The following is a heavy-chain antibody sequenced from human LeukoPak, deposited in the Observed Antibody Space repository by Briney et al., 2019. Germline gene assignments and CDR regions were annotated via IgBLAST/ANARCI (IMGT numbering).Heavy chain of an antibody. J-gene: IGHJ4*02. CDR3: ARGRRGSGSYYSDY. CDR1: GYTFTSYD. Sequence: ASVKVSCKASGYTFTSYDINWVRQATGQGLEWMGWMNPNSGNTGYAQKFQGRVTMTRNTSISTAYMELSSLRSEDTAVYYCARGRRGSGSYYSDYWGQGTLVTVSS. D-gene: IGHD3-10*01. V-gene: IGHV1-8*01. CDR2: MNPNSGNT.